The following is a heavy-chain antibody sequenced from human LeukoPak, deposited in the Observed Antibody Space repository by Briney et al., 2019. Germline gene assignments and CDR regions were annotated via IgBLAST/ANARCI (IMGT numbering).Heavy chain of an antibody. CDR1: GFTFSSYG. D-gene: IGHD6-13*01. J-gene: IGHJ1*01. CDR3: ARDLTPGITAAGIGN. V-gene: IGHV3-33*01. Sequence: PGRFLRLSCAASGFTFSSYGMHWVRQAPGKGLEWVAVIWYDGSNKYYADSVKGRFTISRDNSKNTLALQMNSLRAEDTAVYFCARDLTPGITAAGIGNWGQGNLVTVSS. CDR2: IWYDGSNK.